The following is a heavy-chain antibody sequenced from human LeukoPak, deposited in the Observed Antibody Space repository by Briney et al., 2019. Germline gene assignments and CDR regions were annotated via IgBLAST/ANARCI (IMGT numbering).Heavy chain of an antibody. D-gene: IGHD1-26*01. Sequence: ASVKVSCKASGYTFTSYGISWVRQAPGQGLEWMGWISAYNGNTNYAQKLQGRVTMTTDTSTSTAYMELRSLRSDDTAVYYCARDRPGYYGPSGGPVDYWGQGTLVTVSS. CDR1: GYTFTSYG. V-gene: IGHV1-18*01. CDR2: ISAYNGNT. J-gene: IGHJ4*02. CDR3: ARDRPGYYGPSGGPVDY.